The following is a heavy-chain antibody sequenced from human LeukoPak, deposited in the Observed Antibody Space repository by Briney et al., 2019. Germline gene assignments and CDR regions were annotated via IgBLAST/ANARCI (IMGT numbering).Heavy chain of an antibody. D-gene: IGHD7-27*01. V-gene: IGHV4-38-2*02. CDR3: ARVSTGGPRRHFDN. J-gene: IGHJ4*02. Sequence: SETLSLTCSVSGYSISSGFYWGWIRQPPGKGLEWIGYIYSGSTNYNPSLKSRVTISVDTSKNQFSLKLSSVTAADTAVYYCARVSTGGPRRHFDNWGQGTLVTVSS. CDR2: IYSGST. CDR1: GYSISSGFY.